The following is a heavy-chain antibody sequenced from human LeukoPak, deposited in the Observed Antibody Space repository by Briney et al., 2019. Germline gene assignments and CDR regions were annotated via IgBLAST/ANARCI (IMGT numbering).Heavy chain of an antibody. J-gene: IGHJ3*02. CDR2: IYHSGRT. Sequence: SETLSLTCTVSGYSISSGYYWGWIRPPPGKGLEWIGSIYHSGRTYYNPSLKRRVTISVDTSKNQFSLKLSSVTAADTAVYYCARVESYPLRNAFDIWGQGTMVTVSS. CDR1: GYSISSGYY. CDR3: ARVESYPLRNAFDI. V-gene: IGHV4-38-2*02. D-gene: IGHD1-14*01.